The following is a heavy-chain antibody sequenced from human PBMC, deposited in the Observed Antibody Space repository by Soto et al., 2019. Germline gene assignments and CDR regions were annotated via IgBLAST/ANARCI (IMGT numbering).Heavy chain of an antibody. CDR2: IYSGGST. Sequence: GGSLRLSCAASGFTVSSNYMSWVRQAPGKGLEWVSVIYSGGSTYYADSVKGRFTISRHNSKNTLYLQMNSLRAEDTAVNYFATDETVGPTRVSPILGGRGTLVTVSS. J-gene: IGHJ4*02. D-gene: IGHD1-26*01. V-gene: IGHV3-53*04. CDR1: GFTVSSNY. CDR3: ATDETVGPTRVSPIL.